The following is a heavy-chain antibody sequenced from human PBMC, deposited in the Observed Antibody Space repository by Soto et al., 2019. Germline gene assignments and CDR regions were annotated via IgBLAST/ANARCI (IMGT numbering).Heavy chain of an antibody. CDR3: ARVRDYYLSIDY. CDR1: SGSISVTNVF. CDR2: VDYSGTA. V-gene: IGHV4-39*07. D-gene: IGHD3-10*01. J-gene: IGHJ4*01. Sequence: PSETLSLTCTVSSGSISVTNVFWGWVRQPPGKGLEWIGNVDYSGTAYFSPSLATPVTFHVDTSKIQFSLKLYSVTAADTAVYYCARVRDYYLSIDYWGHGTLVTVSS.